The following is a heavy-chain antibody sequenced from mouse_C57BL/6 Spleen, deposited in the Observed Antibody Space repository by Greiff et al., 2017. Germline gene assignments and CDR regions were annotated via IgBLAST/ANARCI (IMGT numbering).Heavy chain of an antibody. J-gene: IGHJ1*03. CDR1: GFTFSSYG. Sequence: EVTLVESGGDLVKPGGSLKLSCAASGFTFSSYGMSWVRQTPDKRLEWVATISSGGSYTYYPDSVKGRFTISRDNAKNTLYLQMSSLKSEDTAMYYCARDYYGSSYDWYFDVWGTGTTVTVSS. V-gene: IGHV5-6*02. CDR3: ARDYYGSSYDWYFDV. D-gene: IGHD1-1*01. CDR2: ISSGGSYT.